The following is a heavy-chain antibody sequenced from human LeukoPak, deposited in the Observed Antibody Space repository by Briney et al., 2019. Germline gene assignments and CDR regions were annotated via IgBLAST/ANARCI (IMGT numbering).Heavy chain of an antibody. J-gene: IGHJ4*02. CDR2: IYSGGST. D-gene: IGHD1-26*01. CDR1: GFIFSTSW. Sequence: GGSLRLSCAASGFIFSTSWMIWVRQAPGKGLEWVSVIYSGGSTYYADSVKGRFTISRDNSKNTLYLQMNSLRAEDTAVYYCAKDLEWELPQNFDYWGQGTLVTVSS. CDR3: AKDLEWELPQNFDY. V-gene: IGHV3-53*01.